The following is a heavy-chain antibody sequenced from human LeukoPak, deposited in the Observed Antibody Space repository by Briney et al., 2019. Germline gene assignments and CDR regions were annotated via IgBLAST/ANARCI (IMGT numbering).Heavy chain of an antibody. D-gene: IGHD6-19*01. J-gene: IGHJ4*02. CDR3: AKRGAGSGGLHY. V-gene: IGHV3-23*01. CDR2: FYETGKT. CDR1: GFSFNIYA. Sequence: GGSLRLSCAASGFSFNIYAMSWVRQAPGKGLEWVSTFYETGKTDCADSVKGRFTISRDTSKNTLYLQMNSLRAEDTARYYCAKRGAGSGGLHYWGQGTLVTVSS.